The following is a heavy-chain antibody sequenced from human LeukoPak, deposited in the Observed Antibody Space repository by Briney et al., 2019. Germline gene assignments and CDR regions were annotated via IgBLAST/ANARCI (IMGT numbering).Heavy chain of an antibody. CDR3: AREHHYSSSWYDSNPE. J-gene: IGHJ4*02. Sequence: SETLSLTCTVSGGSISSNSYYWGWIRQPPGKGLEWIGSIYYSGSTYYNPSLKSRVTISVDTSKNQFSLKLSSVTAADTAVYYCAREHHYSSSWYDSNPEWGQGTLVTVSS. CDR1: GGSISSNSYY. V-gene: IGHV4-39*07. D-gene: IGHD6-13*01. CDR2: IYYSGST.